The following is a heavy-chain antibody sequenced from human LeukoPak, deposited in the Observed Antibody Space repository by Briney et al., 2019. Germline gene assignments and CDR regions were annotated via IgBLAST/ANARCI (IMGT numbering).Heavy chain of an antibody. J-gene: IGHJ6*02. V-gene: IGHV1-8*01. Sequence: ASVKVSCKASGYTFTSYDINWVRQATGQGLEWMGWMNPNSGNTGYAQKFQGRVTITSNTSISTAYMELSSLRSEDTAVYYCARGLTMIKRARRYGMDVWGQGTTVTVSS. CDR1: GYTFTSYD. D-gene: IGHD3-22*01. CDR3: ARGLTMIKRARRYGMDV. CDR2: MNPNSGNT.